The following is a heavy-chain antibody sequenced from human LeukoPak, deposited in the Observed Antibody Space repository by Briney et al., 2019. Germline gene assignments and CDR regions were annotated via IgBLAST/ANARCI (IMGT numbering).Heavy chain of an antibody. CDR3: ARGRTSYYDILTGYYPFDY. CDR1: GGSFSGYY. V-gene: IGHV4-34*01. Sequence: PSETLSLTCAVYGGSFSGYYWSWIRQPPGKGLEWIGEINHSGSINYNPSLKSRVTISVDTSKNQFSLKLSSVTAADTAVYYCARGRTSYYDILTGYYPFDYWGQGTLVTVSS. D-gene: IGHD3-9*01. CDR2: INHSGSI. J-gene: IGHJ4*02.